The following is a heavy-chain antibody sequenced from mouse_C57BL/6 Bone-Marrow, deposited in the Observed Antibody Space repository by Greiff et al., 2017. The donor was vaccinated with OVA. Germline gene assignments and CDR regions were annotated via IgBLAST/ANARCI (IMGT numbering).Heavy chain of an antibody. D-gene: IGHD3-2*02. J-gene: IGHJ2*01. CDR3: ARSALRLFFGY. V-gene: IGHV1-4*01. CDR2: INPSSGYT. Sequence: QVQLQQSGAELARPGASVKMSCKASGYTFTSYTMHWVKQRPGQGLEWIGYINPSSGYTKYNQKFKDKATLTADKSSSTAYMQLSSLTSEDSAVYYCARSALRLFFGYWGKGTTLTVAS. CDR1: GYTFTSYT.